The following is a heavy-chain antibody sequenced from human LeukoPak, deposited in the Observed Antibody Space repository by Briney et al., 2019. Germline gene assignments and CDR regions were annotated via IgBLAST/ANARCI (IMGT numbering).Heavy chain of an antibody. D-gene: IGHD1-26*01. CDR1: GFIVSSNY. V-gene: IGHV3-66*01. CDR2: ITYSGGNT. J-gene: IGHJ4*02. CDR3: ARVRGGTYDDY. Sequence: GGSLRLSCAASGFIVSSNYMSWVRQAPGKGLEWFSTITYSGGNTYYADSVKGRFTIPRDNSKNTLYLHMNSLRDEDTAVYYCARVRGGTYDDYWGQGTLVTVSS.